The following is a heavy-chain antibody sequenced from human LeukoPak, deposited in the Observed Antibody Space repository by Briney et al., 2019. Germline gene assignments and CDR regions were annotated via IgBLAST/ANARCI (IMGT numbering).Heavy chain of an antibody. D-gene: IGHD6-13*01. V-gene: IGHV3-23*01. CDR2: ISSVGST. J-gene: IGHJ4*02. Sequence: PGGSLRLSCAAAGFTFNNYAMSWVRQAPGKGLKWVSGISSVGSTYYADSVKGRFTISRDNSKNTLYLQMNSLRAEDTAVYYCAKERSGIPAAANYWGQGTLVTVSS. CDR1: GFTFNNYA. CDR3: AKERSGIPAAANY.